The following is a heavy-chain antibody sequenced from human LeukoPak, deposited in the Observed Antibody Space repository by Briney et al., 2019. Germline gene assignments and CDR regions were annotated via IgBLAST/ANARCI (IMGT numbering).Heavy chain of an antibody. CDR1: GYTFTSYY. J-gene: IGHJ6*02. Sequence: GASVKVSCKASGYTFTSYYMHWVRQAPGQGLEWMGIINPSGGSTSYAQKFQGRVTMTRDTSTSTVYMELSSLRSEDTAVYYRARDLASNYGGNSGNYYYGMDVWGQGTTVTVSS. CDR2: INPSGGST. V-gene: IGHV1-46*01. D-gene: IGHD4-23*01. CDR3: ARDLASNYGGNSGNYYYGMDV.